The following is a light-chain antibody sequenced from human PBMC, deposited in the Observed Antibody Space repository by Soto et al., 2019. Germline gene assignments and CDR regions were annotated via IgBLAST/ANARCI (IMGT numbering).Light chain of an antibody. Sequence: DIVMTQSPDSLAVSLGERVTINCKSSQSVLSSSNNKNYLAWYQQKPGQPPKLLIHWASTRESGVPDRFSGSGSWTDFPLTIRSLQAEDVAVYYFQQYYSSRNFGQGTKLEIK. CDR3: QQYYSSRN. CDR1: QSVLSSSNNKNY. CDR2: WAS. J-gene: IGKJ2*01. V-gene: IGKV4-1*01.